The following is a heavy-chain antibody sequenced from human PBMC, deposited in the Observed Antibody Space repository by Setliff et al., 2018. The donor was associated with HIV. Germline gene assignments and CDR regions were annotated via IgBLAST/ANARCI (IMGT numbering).Heavy chain of an antibody. CDR3: ARLGENSDWRSNYFFYYFDV. J-gene: IGHJ6*03. Sequence: SETLSLTCTVSGGSINSYYWGWIRQPAGKGLEWIGRIYTSGSTNYNPSLKSRVTMSVDTSKKQCSLSLISMTAADSAVYFCARLGENSDWRSNYFFYYFDVWGKGTTVTVSS. V-gene: IGHV4-4*07. D-gene: IGHD2-21*01. CDR1: GGSINSYY. CDR2: IYTSGST.